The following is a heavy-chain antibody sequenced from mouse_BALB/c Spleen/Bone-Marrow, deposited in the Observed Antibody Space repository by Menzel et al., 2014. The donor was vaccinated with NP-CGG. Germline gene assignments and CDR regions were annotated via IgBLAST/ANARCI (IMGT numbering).Heavy chain of an antibody. V-gene: IGHV1-7*01. CDR2: INPSTGYT. J-gene: IGHJ4*01. CDR3: ARPENYDAMDY. Sequence: VKLMESGAELAKPGASVKMSCKASGYTFXSHWMHWVKQRPGQGLEWIGYINPSTGYTEYNQKFKDKATLTADKSSSTAYMQLSSLTSEDSAVYYCARPENYDAMDYWGQGTSVTVSS. CDR1: GYTFXSHW.